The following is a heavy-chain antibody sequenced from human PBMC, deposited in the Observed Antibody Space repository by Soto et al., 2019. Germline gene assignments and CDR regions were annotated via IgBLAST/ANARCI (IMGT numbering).Heavy chain of an antibody. CDR3: VRDGHGITTIGYGEWFQP. D-gene: IGHD3-22*01. CDR2: INSDASHT. V-gene: IGHV3-74*01. Sequence: EVQLVESGGGLVQPGGSLRLSCAASGFTFSTYWMHWIRQVPGKGLEWVSRINSDASHTYYADSVKGRFTINRDNAKKTLQLGMKGLGAEITAVYYLVRDGHGITTIGYGEWFQPVGQGTLITVS. CDR1: GFTFSTYW. J-gene: IGHJ5*02.